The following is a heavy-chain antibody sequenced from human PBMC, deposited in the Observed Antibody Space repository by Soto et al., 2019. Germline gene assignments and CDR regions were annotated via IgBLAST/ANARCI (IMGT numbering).Heavy chain of an antibody. V-gene: IGHV5-51*01. CDR1: GYSFTTYW. Sequence: GESLKISCKGSGYSFTTYWIGWVRQMPGKGLEWMGIIYPGDSDTRYSPSFQGQVTISVDKSISAAYLQWSSLRASDSAIYYCARREGGRLDYWGQGTMVTVSS. J-gene: IGHJ4*02. CDR3: ARREGGRLDY. CDR2: IYPGDSDT.